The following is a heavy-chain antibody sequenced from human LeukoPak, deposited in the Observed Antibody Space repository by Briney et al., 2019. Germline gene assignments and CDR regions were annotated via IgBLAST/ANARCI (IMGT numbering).Heavy chain of an antibody. D-gene: IGHD6-19*01. CDR3: ATKQWLAPPPDS. Sequence: GGSLRLSCAASGFTFSKYWMLWVRHAPGKGLESVSRINTDGTVTTYADSVKGRFTVSRDNADNTMFLQMNSVRDEDTAVYYCATKQWLAPPPDSWGQGTLVTVSS. CDR2: INTDGTVT. J-gene: IGHJ4*02. V-gene: IGHV3-74*01. CDR1: GFTFSKYW.